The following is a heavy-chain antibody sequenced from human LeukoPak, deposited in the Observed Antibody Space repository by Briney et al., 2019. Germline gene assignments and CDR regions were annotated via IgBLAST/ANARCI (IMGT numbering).Heavy chain of an antibody. CDR1: GYSITSYW. J-gene: IGHJ5*02. CDR3: ARQEYCSGGSCYTWFDP. CDR2: IYPADSDI. V-gene: IGHV5-51*01. D-gene: IGHD2-15*01. Sequence: GESLKISCKGSGYSITSYWIAWVRRMPGKGLEWMGMIYPADSDIRYSPSFQGQVTISADKSISTAYLQWSSLKASDTAMYYCARQEYCSGGSCYTWFDPWGQGTLVTVSS.